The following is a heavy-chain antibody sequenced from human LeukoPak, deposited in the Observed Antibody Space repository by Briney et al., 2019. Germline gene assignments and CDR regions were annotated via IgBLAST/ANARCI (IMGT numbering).Heavy chain of an antibody. Sequence: PSETLSLTCTVSGGSISSYYWSWIRQPPGKGLEWIGYIYYSGSTNYNPSLKSRVTISVDTSKNQFSLKLSSMTAADTAVYYCARESYYDSSGYYYVPLDPWGQGTLVTVSS. CDR1: GGSISSYY. CDR3: ARESYYDSSGYYYVPLDP. V-gene: IGHV4-59*01. J-gene: IGHJ5*02. D-gene: IGHD3-22*01. CDR2: IYYSGST.